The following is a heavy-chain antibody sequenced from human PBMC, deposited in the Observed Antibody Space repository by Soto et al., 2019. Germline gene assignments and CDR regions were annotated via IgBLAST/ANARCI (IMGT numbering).Heavy chain of an antibody. Sequence: EVQLMESGGGLVQPGESLRLSCAPSAFDFGGSWMSWVRQAPGKGLEWVANIMPDGNKKYYVDSVKGRFTISRDNTKNSLVLQMNSLRAEDTAVYYCARGGRWLDFHSWGQGTLVTVSS. D-gene: IGHD6-19*01. V-gene: IGHV3-7*01. CDR3: ARGGRWLDFHS. J-gene: IGHJ4*02. CDR1: AFDFGGSW. CDR2: IMPDGNKK.